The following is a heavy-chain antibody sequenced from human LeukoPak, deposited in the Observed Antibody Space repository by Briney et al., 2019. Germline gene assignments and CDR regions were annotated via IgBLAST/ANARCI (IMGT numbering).Heavy chain of an antibody. D-gene: IGHD2-15*01. CDR2: ISYDGSNK. Sequence: GRSLRLSCAASGFTFSSYGMHWVRQAPGKGLEWVAVISYDGSNKYYADSVKGRFTISRDNSKNTLYLQMNSLRAEDTAVYYCAREGYSPLSWFDPWGQGTLVTVSS. CDR1: GFTFSSYG. V-gene: IGHV3-30*03. J-gene: IGHJ5*02. CDR3: AREGYSPLSWFDP.